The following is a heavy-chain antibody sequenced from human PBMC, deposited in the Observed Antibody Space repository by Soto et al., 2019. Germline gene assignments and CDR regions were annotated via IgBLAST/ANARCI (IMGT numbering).Heavy chain of an antibody. J-gene: IGHJ5*02. CDR2: IGTLSDT. V-gene: IGHV3-13*01. CDR1: GFTFSTFD. CDR3: ARGRSFSYDSTPPPMFDP. D-gene: IGHD3-10*01. Sequence: DVQLVESGGGLVQPGGSLRLSCAGSGFTFSTFDIHWVRQAPGKGLEWVSGIGTLSDTFYAASVQGRFTISRQNAKNSVYLQMNRLRAGDTAFYYCARGRSFSYDSTPPPMFDPWGPGTLVTVSS.